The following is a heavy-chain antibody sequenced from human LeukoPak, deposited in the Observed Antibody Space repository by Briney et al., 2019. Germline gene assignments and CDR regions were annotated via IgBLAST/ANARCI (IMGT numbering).Heavy chain of an antibody. CDR1: GGSISSYY. CDR2: IYYSGST. CDR3: ARAVVEMATKDYYYYYGMDV. Sequence: SETLSLTCTVSGGSISSYYWSWIRQPPGKGLEWIGYIYYSGSTNYNPSLKSRVTISVDTSKNQFSLKLSSVTAADTAVYYCARAVVEMATKDYYYYYGMDVWGQGTTVTVSS. J-gene: IGHJ6*02. V-gene: IGHV4-59*01. D-gene: IGHD5-24*01.